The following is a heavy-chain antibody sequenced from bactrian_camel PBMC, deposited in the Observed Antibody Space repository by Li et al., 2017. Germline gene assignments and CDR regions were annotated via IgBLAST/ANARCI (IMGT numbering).Heavy chain of an antibody. Sequence: DVQLVESGGGFVQPGGSLRLSCAASGFTFSSYTMSWVRQAPGKGLEWVSTINAGANRPLYAKSVKDRFTISRDNAKQTVYLQLNSLKTEDTAMYYCVKSLYAYFEDAYWGQGTQVTVS. V-gene: IGHV3S40*01. J-gene: IGHJ4*01. CDR1: GFTFSSYT. CDR3: VKSLYAYFEDAY. CDR2: INAGANRP. D-gene: IGHD1*01.